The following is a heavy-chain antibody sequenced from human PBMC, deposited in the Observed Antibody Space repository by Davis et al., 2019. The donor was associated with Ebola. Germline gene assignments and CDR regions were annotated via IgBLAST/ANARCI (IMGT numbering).Heavy chain of an antibody. CDR1: GFSISRYW. V-gene: IGHV3-7*03. Sequence: GESLKISCAASGFSISRYWMTWVRQAPGKGPEWLANIKEDGSERYYVDSVKGRFIISRDNAKNSVYLQMNSLRAVDTAVSYCAKGSVTIFGVAPDYYGMDVWGKGTTVTVSS. J-gene: IGHJ6*04. CDR3: AKGSVTIFGVAPDYYGMDV. D-gene: IGHD3-3*01. CDR2: IKEDGSER.